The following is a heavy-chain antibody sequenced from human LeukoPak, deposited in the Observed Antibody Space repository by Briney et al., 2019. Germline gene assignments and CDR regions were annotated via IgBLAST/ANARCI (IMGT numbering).Heavy chain of an antibody. CDR3: ARRKSSGWLDY. V-gene: IGHV3-64*01. J-gene: IGHJ4*02. CDR2: IRSDGVTT. CDR1: GFTFSSYD. Sequence: GGSLRLSCAASGFTFSSYDIYWVRQAPGKGPEYVSGIRSDGVTTYYANSLKGRFTISRDNSKSMVYLQMGSLRVEDMAVYYCARRKSSGWLDYWGQGTLVTVSS. D-gene: IGHD6-19*01.